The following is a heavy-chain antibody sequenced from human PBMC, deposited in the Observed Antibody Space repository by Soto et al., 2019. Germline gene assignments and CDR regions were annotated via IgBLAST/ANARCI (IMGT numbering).Heavy chain of an antibody. V-gene: IGHV1-18*01. CDR3: ARDSVPYFYGSGSDL. D-gene: IGHD3-10*01. J-gene: IGHJ4*02. Sequence: ASVKVSCKASGYTFTIYCISWVRQAPGQGLEWMGWISAYNGNTNYAQKLQGRVTMTTDTSTSTAYMELRNLRSDDTAVYYCARDSVPYFYGSGSDLWGQGTLVTVSS. CDR1: GYTFTIYC. CDR2: ISAYNGNT.